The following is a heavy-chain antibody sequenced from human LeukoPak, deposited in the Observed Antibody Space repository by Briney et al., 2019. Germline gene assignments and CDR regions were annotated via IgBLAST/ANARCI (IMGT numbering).Heavy chain of an antibody. Sequence: GGSLRLSCAASGFTVSSNYMSWVRQAPGKGLEWVSFICGIGGTYYSDSVKGGFTIPRDNSKTTLYLQINNLRAEDTAVYYCARDRGGNYFDYWGQGPLVTVSS. CDR2: ICGIGGT. D-gene: IGHD3-16*01. J-gene: IGHJ4*02. CDR1: GFTVSSNY. V-gene: IGHV3-53*01. CDR3: ARDRGGNYFDY.